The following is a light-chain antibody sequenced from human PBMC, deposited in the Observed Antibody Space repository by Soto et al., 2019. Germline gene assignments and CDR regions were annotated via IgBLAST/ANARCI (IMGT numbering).Light chain of an antibody. CDR1: QSVSSNY. CDR3: QQYGSSGT. V-gene: IGKV3-20*01. J-gene: IGKJ4*02. CDR2: GAS. Sequence: EIVLTQSPGTLSLSPGERATLSCRASQSVSSNYLAWYQRKPGQAPRLLIHGASNRAAGIPDRFSGSGSGTDFTLTISRLEPEDFAVYYCQQYGSSGTFGEGTKVDIK.